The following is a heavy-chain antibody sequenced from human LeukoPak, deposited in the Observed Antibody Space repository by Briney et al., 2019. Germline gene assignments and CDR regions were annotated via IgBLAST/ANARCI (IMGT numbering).Heavy chain of an antibody. D-gene: IGHD4-23*01. CDR2: IWYDGTKK. CDR1: GLTFSNYG. J-gene: IGHJ6*02. Sequence: GGSLRLSCSASGLTFSNYGMHWVRQVPGKGLEWVAMIWYDGTKKYYAESVKGRFTISRDNSKNTLYLQMNSLRAEDTAVYYCARFWGPTTVASYYYHGMDVWGQGTTVTVSS. CDR3: ARFWGPTTVASYYYHGMDV. V-gene: IGHV3-33*01.